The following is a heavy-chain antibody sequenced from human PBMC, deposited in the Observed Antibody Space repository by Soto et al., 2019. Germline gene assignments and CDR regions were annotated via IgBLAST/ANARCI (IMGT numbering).Heavy chain of an antibody. J-gene: IGHJ6*02. CDR1: GYTFTSYY. V-gene: IGHV1-46*01. Sequence: ASVKVSCKASGYTFTSYYIHWVRQAPGQGLEWMGIINPSGGSTSYAQKFQGRVTMTRDTSTSTVYMELSSLRSEDTAVYYCAREAYSGYDRYYYGMDVWGQGTTVTVSS. CDR2: INPSGGST. CDR3: AREAYSGYDRYYYGMDV. D-gene: IGHD5-12*01.